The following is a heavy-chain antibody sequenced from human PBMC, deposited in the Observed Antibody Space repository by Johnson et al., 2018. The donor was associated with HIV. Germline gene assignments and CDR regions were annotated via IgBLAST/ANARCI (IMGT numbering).Heavy chain of an antibody. D-gene: IGHD2-15*01. CDR3: ARDPRGLGVGPCEAFDI. CDR2: IYSGGST. CDR1: GFTVSTNY. J-gene: IGHJ3*02. V-gene: IGHV3-66*02. Sequence: VQLVESGGGLVHPGGSLRLSCTASGFTVSTNYMSWVRQAPGKGLEWVSVIYSGGSTYYADSVKGRFTISRDNSKNTLYLQMNSLRAEETAVYYCARDPRGLGVGPCEAFDIWGQGTMVTVSS.